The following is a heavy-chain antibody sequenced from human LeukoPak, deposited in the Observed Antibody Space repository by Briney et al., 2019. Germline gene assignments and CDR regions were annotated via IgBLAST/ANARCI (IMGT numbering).Heavy chain of an antibody. CDR1: GFTFSSYG. J-gene: IGHJ4*02. CDR3: ANGSGVFDF. Sequence: GGSLRLSCAASGFTFSSYGIHWARQAPGKGLEWVAFIQNDGSNKYYVDSVKGRFTISRDNSKNTLYLQMNSLRAEDTAAYYCANGSGVFDFWGQGTLVTVSS. V-gene: IGHV3-30*02. D-gene: IGHD3-10*01. CDR2: IQNDGSNK.